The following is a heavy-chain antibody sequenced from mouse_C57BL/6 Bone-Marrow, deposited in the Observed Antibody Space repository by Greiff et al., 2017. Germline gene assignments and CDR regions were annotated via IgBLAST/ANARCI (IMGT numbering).Heavy chain of an antibody. J-gene: IGHJ4*01. CDR3: ARDYYVSSYCYAMDY. Sequence: VQLQQSGAELVRPGTSVKMSCKASGYTFTNYWIGWAKQRPGHGLEWIGDIYPGGGYTNYNEKFKGKATLTADKSSSTAYMQFSSLTSEYSAIYYCARDYYVSSYCYAMDYWGQGTSVTVSS. D-gene: IGHD1-1*01. V-gene: IGHV1-63*01. CDR2: IYPGGGYT. CDR1: GYTFTNYW.